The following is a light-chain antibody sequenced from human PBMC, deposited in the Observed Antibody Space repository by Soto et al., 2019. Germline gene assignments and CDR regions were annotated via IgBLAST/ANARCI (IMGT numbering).Light chain of an antibody. V-gene: IGKV1-27*01. CDR3: PKYNGVPWT. CDR1: QGINNY. J-gene: IGKJ1*01. CDR2: AAS. Sequence: DIQMTQSPSSLSASVGDRVTIACRASQGINNYLAWYQHKPGKVPQILIFAASTLQSGVPSRFSGSGSGTDFTLTISSLQPADVATDYCPKYNGVPWTFGQGTKVEIK.